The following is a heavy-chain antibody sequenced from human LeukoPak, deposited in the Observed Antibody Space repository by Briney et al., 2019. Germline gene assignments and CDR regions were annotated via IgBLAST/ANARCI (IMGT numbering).Heavy chain of an antibody. J-gene: IGHJ6*03. CDR3: ARDATVRGPYGGHHFYSYMDV. CDR1: GGTFSSYA. D-gene: IGHD3-10*01. V-gene: IGHV1-69*13. Sequence: SVKVSCKTSGGTFSSYAISWVRQAPGQGLEWIGGTIPIFNTANYAQKFQGRVTITADESATTSYMELSSLRSEDTAVYYCARDATVRGPYGGHHFYSYMDVWGKGTTVTISS. CDR2: TIPIFNTA.